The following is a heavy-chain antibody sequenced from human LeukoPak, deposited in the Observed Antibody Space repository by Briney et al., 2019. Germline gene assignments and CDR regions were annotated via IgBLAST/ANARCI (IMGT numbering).Heavy chain of an antibody. CDR2: ISWNSGSI. Sequence: GGSLRLSCAVSGFTFDDYAMNWVRQARGKGLEWVSGISWNSGSIGYADSVKGRFTISGDNAKDSLYLQMDSLRAEDTALYYCAKGPGYGYGSYFDYWGQGTLVTVSS. J-gene: IGHJ4*02. V-gene: IGHV3-9*01. CDR1: GFTFDDYA. D-gene: IGHD5-18*01. CDR3: AKGPGYGYGSYFDY.